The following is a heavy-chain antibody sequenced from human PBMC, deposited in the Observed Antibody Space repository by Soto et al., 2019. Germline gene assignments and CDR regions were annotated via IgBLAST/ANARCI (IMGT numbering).Heavy chain of an antibody. CDR1: GFTFSSYS. J-gene: IGHJ5*02. V-gene: IGHV3-48*02. Sequence: GGSLRLSCAASGFTFSSYSMNWVRQAPGKGLEWVSYISSSSSTIYYADSVKGRFTISRDNAKNSLYLQMNSLRDEDTAVYYCARESAYCGGDCPQVENWFDPWGQGTLVTVSS. D-gene: IGHD2-21*02. CDR2: ISSSSSTI. CDR3: ARESAYCGGDCPQVENWFDP.